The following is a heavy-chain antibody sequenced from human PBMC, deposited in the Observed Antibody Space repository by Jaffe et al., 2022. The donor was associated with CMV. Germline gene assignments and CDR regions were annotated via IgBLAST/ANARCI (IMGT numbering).Heavy chain of an antibody. Sequence: QVQLQESGPGLVKPSETLSLTCTVSGGSISSYYWSWIRQPPGKGLEWIGYIYYSGSTNYNPSLKSRVTISVDTSKNQFSLKLSSVTAADTAVYYCARHRRHDYGDYWYFDLWGRGTLVTVSS. J-gene: IGHJ2*01. CDR2: IYYSGST. V-gene: IGHV4-59*08. CDR3: ARHRRHDYGDYWYFDL. CDR1: GGSISSYY. D-gene: IGHD4-17*01.